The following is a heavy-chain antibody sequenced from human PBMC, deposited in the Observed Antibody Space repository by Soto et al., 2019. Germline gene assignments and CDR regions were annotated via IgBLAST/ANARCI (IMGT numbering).Heavy chain of an antibody. CDR2: TSGSGGTA. D-gene: IGHD1-1*01. CDR3: AKGRGQNWNFDY. J-gene: IGHJ4*02. Sequence: EVQLLESGGGSVQPGGSLGLSCAASGFTFSRYAMHWVRRPPGKRVEGVSSTSGSGGTAHYADSLKGRLSISRDSLVNTLYLQMNSLRAEDTAVYYCAKGRGQNWNFDYWGQGTLVTVSP. CDR1: GFTFSRYA. V-gene: IGHV3-23*01.